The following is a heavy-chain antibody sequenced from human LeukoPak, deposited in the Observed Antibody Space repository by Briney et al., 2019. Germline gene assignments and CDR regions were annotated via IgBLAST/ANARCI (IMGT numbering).Heavy chain of an antibody. CDR3: ASLGIAVAGTGGY. D-gene: IGHD6-19*01. J-gene: IGHJ4*02. V-gene: IGHV3-30-3*01. CDR1: GFTFSSYA. CDR2: ISYDGSNK. Sequence: GGSLRLSCAASGFTFSSYAMHWVRQAPGKGLEWVAVISYDGSNKYYADSVKGRFTISRDNSKNTLYLQMNSLRAKDTAVYYCASLGIAVAGTGGYWGQGTLVTVSS.